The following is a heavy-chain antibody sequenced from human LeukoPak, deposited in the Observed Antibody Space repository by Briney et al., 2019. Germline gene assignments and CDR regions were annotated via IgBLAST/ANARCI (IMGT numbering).Heavy chain of an antibody. V-gene: IGHV3-21*01. CDR2: ISSSSYI. D-gene: IGHD3-9*01. J-gene: IGHJ4*02. Sequence: GGSLRLSCAASGFTFSSYSMNWVRQAPGKGLEWVSSISSSSYIYYADSVKGRFTISRDNAKNSLYLQMNSLRAEDTAVYYCARDPVLRYFDWLPAGEYYFDYWGQGTLVTVSS. CDR3: ARDPVLRYFDWLPAGEYYFDY. CDR1: GFTFSSYS.